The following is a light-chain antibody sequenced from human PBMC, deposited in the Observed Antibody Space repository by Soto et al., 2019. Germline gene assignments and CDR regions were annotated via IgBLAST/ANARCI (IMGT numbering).Light chain of an antibody. CDR2: AAS. CDR3: QQYGSSPLST. V-gene: IGKV3-20*01. Sequence: ETVLTQSPATLSLSPGESATLSCRASQSVSTYLAWYQQKPGQAPRLLINAASSRATGIPHRFSGSGSGTDFTLTISRLEPEDFAAFHCQQYGSSPLSTFGQGTRLENK. CDR1: QSVSTY. J-gene: IGKJ5*01.